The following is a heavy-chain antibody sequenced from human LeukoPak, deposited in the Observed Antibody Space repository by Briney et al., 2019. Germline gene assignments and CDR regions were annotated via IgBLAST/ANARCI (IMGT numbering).Heavy chain of an antibody. CDR3: ARVGGLSTSSGYYYGMDV. D-gene: IGHD6-6*01. CDR1: GFTFSSYW. CDR2: IKSDGSTT. J-gene: IGHJ6*02. V-gene: IGHV3-74*01. Sequence: QPGGSLRLSCAASGFTFSSYWMNWVRQAPGKGLVWVSRIKSDGSTTNYADSVKGRFAISRDNAKNTLYLQMSSLRAEDTAVYYCARVGGLSTSSGYYYGMDVWGQGTTVTVSS.